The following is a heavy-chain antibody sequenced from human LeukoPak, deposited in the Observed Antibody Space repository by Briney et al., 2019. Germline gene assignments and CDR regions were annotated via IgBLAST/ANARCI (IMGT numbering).Heavy chain of an antibody. CDR2: ISGSGGST. CDR3: AKDRAFLLAGTHAFDI. D-gene: IGHD6-19*01. V-gene: IGHV3-23*01. CDR1: GFTFSSYA. Sequence: GGSLRLSCAASGFTFSSYAMSWVRQAPGKGLEWVSAISGSGGSTYHADSVKGRFTISRDNSKNTLYLQMNSLRAEDTAVYYCAKDRAFLLAGTHAFDIWGQGTMVTVSS. J-gene: IGHJ3*02.